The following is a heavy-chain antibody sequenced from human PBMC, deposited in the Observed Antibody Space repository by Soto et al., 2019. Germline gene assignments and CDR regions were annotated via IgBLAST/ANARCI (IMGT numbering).Heavy chain of an antibody. CDR2: VSKSDYT. CDR1: GFTFNNYG. Sequence: GGSLRLSCVVSGFTFNNYGINWVRQAPGKGLEWVSTVSKSDYTYYSDSVKGRFTISRDNAKDTVSLQMNTLRAEDTAVYYCAREDSIIIPAVSDFWGQGTLVTVSS. J-gene: IGHJ4*02. V-gene: IGHV3-21*04. CDR3: AREDSIIIPAVSDF. D-gene: IGHD2-2*01.